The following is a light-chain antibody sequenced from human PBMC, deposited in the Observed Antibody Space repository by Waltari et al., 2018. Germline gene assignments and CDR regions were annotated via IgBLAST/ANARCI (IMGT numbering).Light chain of an antibody. Sequence: QSALTQPRPVSGSPGQSVTPSCTGTSSDIGGYHYVSWYQQHPGKAPKLVIYDVDKRPSGVPDRFSGSKAGNTASLTISGLQTDDDADYYCCSYAGRYTSVFGRGTRVTVL. CDR2: DVD. J-gene: IGLJ2*01. V-gene: IGLV2-11*01. CDR3: CSYAGRYTSV. CDR1: SSDIGGYHY.